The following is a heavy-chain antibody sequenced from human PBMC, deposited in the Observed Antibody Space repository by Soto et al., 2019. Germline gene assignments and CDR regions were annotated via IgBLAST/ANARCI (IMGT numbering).Heavy chain of an antibody. D-gene: IGHD3-10*01. V-gene: IGHV3-23*01. Sequence: GGSLRLSFAASGFTFSNYAITWVRQAPGKGLEWVSSISINGDNTYYADSVKGRFTISRDNSKNTPYLQMNSLRAEDTAVYYCASTLYGSGSYYNSYPPLYWGQGTLVTVSS. J-gene: IGHJ4*02. CDR1: GFTFSNYA. CDR3: ASTLYGSGSYYNSYPPLY. CDR2: ISINGDNT.